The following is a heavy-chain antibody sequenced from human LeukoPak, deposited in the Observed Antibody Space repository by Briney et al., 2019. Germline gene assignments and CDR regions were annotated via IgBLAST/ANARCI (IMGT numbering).Heavy chain of an antibody. CDR1: GFTFSSYT. CDR3: VRRGLNTSGLDY. D-gene: IGHD3-22*01. Sequence: GGSLRLSCAASGFTFSSYTFKWVRQAPGKGLEWVASITSTVIYIYYSDSVQGGFPVSRDNAKNSLYLQMNSLRVEDTAVFYCVRRGLNTSGLDYWGQGTLVTVSS. V-gene: IGHV3-21*01. J-gene: IGHJ4*02. CDR2: ITSTVIYI.